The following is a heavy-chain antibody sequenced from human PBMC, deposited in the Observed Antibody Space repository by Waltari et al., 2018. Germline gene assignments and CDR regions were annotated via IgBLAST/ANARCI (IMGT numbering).Heavy chain of an antibody. CDR1: GGTFSSYA. J-gene: IGHJ6*02. D-gene: IGHD2-2*02. Sequence: QVQLVQSGAEVKKPGSSVKVSCKASGGTFSSYAIRWVRQSPGDGLEWMGGIIPSFGTANYAQKFQGRVTITADESTSTAYMELSSLRSEDTAVYYCARDLYCSSTSCYSEAGDYYYGMDVWGQGTTVTVSS. V-gene: IGHV1-69*01. CDR3: ARDLYCSSTSCYSEAGDYYYGMDV. CDR2: IIPSFGTA.